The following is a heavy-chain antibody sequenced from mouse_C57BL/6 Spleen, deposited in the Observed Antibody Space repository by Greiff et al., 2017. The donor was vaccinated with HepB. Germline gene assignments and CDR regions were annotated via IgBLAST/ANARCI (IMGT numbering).Heavy chain of an antibody. Sequence: VQRVESGAELVRPGASVKLSCKASGYTFTDYYINWVKQRPGQGLEWIARIYPGSGNTYYNEKFKGKATLTAEKSSSTAYMQLSSLTSEDSAVYFCAREYYSNYGWYFDVWGTGTTVTVSS. V-gene: IGHV1-76*01. J-gene: IGHJ1*03. D-gene: IGHD2-5*01. CDR3: AREYYSNYGWYFDV. CDR2: IYPGSGNT. CDR1: GYTFTDYY.